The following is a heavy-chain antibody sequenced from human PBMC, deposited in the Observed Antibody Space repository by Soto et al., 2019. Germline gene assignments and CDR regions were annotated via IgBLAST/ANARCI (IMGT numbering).Heavy chain of an antibody. CDR2: ISGSGDST. CDR1: GFTFSSYA. V-gene: IGHV3-23*01. Sequence: EVQLLESGGGLVQPGGSLRLSCAASGFTFSSYAMRWVRQAPGKGLEWVSVISGSGDSTYYADAVKGRFTISRDNSKNTLYLQMNSLRAEDTAIYYCARRGSGSYYDCWGQGTLVTVSS. CDR3: ARRGSGSYYDC. J-gene: IGHJ4*02. D-gene: IGHD1-26*01.